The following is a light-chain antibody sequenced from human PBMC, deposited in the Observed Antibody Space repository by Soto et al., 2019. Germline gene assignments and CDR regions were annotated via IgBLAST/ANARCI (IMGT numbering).Light chain of an antibody. J-gene: IGKJ5*01. V-gene: IGKV3-20*01. CDR3: QQYGNTPIT. CDR2: DAS. Sequence: EIVLTQPPGTLSLSPGERATLSCRASQSVSSSYLAWYQQKPCQAPRLLIYDASIRATGIPDRFSGSGSGTDFTLTIRRLEPEDFAVYYCQQYGNTPITFGQGTQLDMK. CDR1: QSVSSSY.